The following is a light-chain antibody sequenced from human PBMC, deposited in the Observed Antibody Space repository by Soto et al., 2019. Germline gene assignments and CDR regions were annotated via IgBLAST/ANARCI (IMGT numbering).Light chain of an antibody. CDR1: QSVSSNY. J-gene: IGKJ4*01. CDR3: QQYGRSPPLI. V-gene: IGKV3-20*01. CDR2: AAS. Sequence: EIVLTQSPGTLSLSPGERATLSCRASQSVSSNYLAWYQQKPGQAPRLLIYAASTRATGIPDRFSGSGSGTDFTLTLSRLEPEDFAVYYCQQYGRSPPLIFGGGTKVEIK.